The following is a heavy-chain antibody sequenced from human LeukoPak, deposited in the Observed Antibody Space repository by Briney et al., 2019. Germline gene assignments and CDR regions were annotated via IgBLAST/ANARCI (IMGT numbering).Heavy chain of an antibody. V-gene: IGHV4-4*02. CDR3: ARLYCSSTSCYSGMDV. CDR2: IYHSGST. Sequence: TASETLSLTCAVSSGSISSSNWWSWVRQPPGKGLEWIGEIYHSGSTNYNPSLKSRVTISVDKSKNQFSLKLSSVTAADTAVYYCARLYCSSTSCYSGMDVWGQGTTVTVSS. CDR1: SGSISSSNW. D-gene: IGHD2-2*02. J-gene: IGHJ6*02.